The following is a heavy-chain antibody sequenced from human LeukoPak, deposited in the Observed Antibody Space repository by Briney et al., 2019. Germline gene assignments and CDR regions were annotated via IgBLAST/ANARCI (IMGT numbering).Heavy chain of an antibody. D-gene: IGHD6-19*01. CDR1: GFTFSYYW. CDR3: ARWYTSGWTDYFDY. J-gene: IGHJ4*02. V-gene: IGHV3-7*01. Sequence: GGSLRLSCAASGFTFSYYWMSWVRQAPGKGPEWVAHINQDESQEYSVDSVKGRFTISRDNAKNSLYLQMDSLRAEDTAVYYCARWYTSGWTDYFDYWGQGTLVTVSS. CDR2: INQDESQE.